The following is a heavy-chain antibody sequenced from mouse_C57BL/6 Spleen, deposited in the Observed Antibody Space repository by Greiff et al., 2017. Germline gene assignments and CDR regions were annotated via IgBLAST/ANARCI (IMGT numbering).Heavy chain of an antibody. CDR2: ISSGGDYI. Sequence: EVKLMESGDGLVKPGGSLKLSCAASGFTFSSYAMSWVRQTPEKRLEWVAYISSGGDYIYYADTVKGRVTISRDNARNTLYLQMSSLKSEDTAMYCCTSGYYDGYWFAYWGQGTLVTVSA. CDR3: TSGYYDGYWFAY. D-gene: IGHD2-3*01. J-gene: IGHJ3*01. V-gene: IGHV5-9-1*02. CDR1: GFTFSSYA.